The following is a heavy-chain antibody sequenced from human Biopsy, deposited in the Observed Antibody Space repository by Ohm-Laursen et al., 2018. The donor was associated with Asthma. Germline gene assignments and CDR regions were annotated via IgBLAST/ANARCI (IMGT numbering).Heavy chain of an antibody. D-gene: IGHD2-21*02. CDR1: GDSIDSGDYS. CDR2: IYRNGDT. CDR3: ARGWNCGGDCYSLDS. Sequence: TLSLTCAVSGDSIDSGDYSWTWIRQSPGVGLGRIGYIYRNGDTYYNPTLKNRVTISIDRSKNQFSLRLRSVTAADTAVYYCARGWNCGGDCYSLDSWGQGTLVTVSS. V-gene: IGHV4-30-2*06. J-gene: IGHJ4*02.